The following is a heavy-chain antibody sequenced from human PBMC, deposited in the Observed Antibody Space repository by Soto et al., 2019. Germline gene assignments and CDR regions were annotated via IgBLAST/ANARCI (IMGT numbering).Heavy chain of an antibody. Sequence: QVQLQESGPGLVKPSETLSLSCTVSGGSSSSYYWSWIRHPPGRGLAWIGYIFPGGGTTYTPALKSRVTISVDTSNYHFSLKLSSVTAADTAVYYCAREYYDSSGYNRSPYYFDYWGQGTLVTLSS. CDR1: GGSSSSYY. D-gene: IGHD3-22*01. J-gene: IGHJ4*02. V-gene: IGHV4-59*01. CDR2: IFPGGGT. CDR3: AREYYDSSGYNRSPYYFDY.